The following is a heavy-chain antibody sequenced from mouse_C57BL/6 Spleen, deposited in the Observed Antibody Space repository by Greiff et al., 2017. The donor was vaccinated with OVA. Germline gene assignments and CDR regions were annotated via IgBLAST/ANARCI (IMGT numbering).Heavy chain of an antibody. Sequence: QVQLQQPGTELVKPGASVKLSCKASGYTFTSYWMHWVKQRPGQGLEWIGNINPSNGGTNYNEKFKSKATLTVDKSSSTAYMQLSSLTSEDSAVDYCARKKGMVTTYIDVWGTGTTVTVSS. D-gene: IGHD2-2*01. CDR3: ARKKGMVTTYIDV. V-gene: IGHV1-53*01. CDR2: INPSNGGT. J-gene: IGHJ1*03. CDR1: GYTFTSYW.